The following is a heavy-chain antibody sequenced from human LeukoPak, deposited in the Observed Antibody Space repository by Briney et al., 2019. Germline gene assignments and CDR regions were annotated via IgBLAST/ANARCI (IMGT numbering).Heavy chain of an antibody. J-gene: IGHJ3*02. D-gene: IGHD3-9*01. CDR2: IYYSGST. Sequence: SETLSLTCTVSGGSISSSSYYWGWIRQPPGKGLEWIGSIYYSGSTYYNPSLKSRVIISVDTSKNQFSLKLSSVTAADTAVYYCASQYYDILTGSPSDAFDIWGQGTMVTVSS. CDR3: ASQYYDILTGSPSDAFDI. V-gene: IGHV4-39*07. CDR1: GGSISSSSYY.